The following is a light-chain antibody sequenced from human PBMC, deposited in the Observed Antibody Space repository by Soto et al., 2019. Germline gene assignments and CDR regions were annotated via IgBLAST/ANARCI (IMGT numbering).Light chain of an antibody. CDR3: SSYAGSNNFL. CDR1: FNDVGGYDF. CDR2: EVS. V-gene: IGLV2-8*01. J-gene: IGLJ2*01. Sequence: QSVLTQPPSTSGSPGQSVTISCTGTFNDVGGYDFVSWYQQHPGKAPKLLIYEVSKRPSGVPDRFSGSTSGNPASLNVSWLQAEDAADYLCSSYAGSNNFLFGGGTKLTVL.